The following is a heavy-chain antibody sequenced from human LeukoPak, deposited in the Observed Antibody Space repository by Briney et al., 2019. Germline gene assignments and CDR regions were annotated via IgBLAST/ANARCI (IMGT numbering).Heavy chain of an antibody. CDR2: ISSSGSTI. CDR3: ARAGRMVRGVIITGPDY. J-gene: IGHJ4*02. Sequence: GGSLSLSCAASGFTFSDYYMSWIRQAPGKGLEWVSYISSSGSTIYYADSVKGRFTISRDNAKNSLYLQMNSLRAEDTAVYYCARAGRMVRGVIITGPDYWGQGTLVTVSS. CDR1: GFTFSDYY. D-gene: IGHD3-10*01. V-gene: IGHV3-11*01.